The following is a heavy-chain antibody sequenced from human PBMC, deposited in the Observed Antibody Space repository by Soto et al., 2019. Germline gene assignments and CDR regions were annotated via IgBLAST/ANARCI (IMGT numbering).Heavy chain of an antibody. J-gene: IGHJ6*02. D-gene: IGHD3-22*01. CDR2: IYYSGST. CDR3: ARGGYCSGYYYARRGMDV. CDR1: GGSISSYY. V-gene: IGHV4-59*01. Sequence: SETLSLTCTVSGGSISSYYWSWIRQPPGKGLEWIGYIYYSGSTNYNPSLKSRVTISVDTSKNQFSLKLSSVTAADTAVYYCARGGYCSGYYYARRGMDVWGQGTTVTVSS.